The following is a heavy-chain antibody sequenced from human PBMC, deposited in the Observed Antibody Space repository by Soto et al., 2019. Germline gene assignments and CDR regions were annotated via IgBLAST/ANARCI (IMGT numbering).Heavy chain of an antibody. CDR2: TYPGGTT. J-gene: IGHJ3*01. CDR1: GFTVSSNY. Sequence: LRLSCAASGFTVSSNYMSWVRQAPGKGLEWVSVTYPGGTTYYADSVKGRFIISRDISKNTLDLQMNSLRAEDTAVYYCAKEFRTSGSRNAFDLWGQGTMVTVS. D-gene: IGHD1-26*01. V-gene: IGHV3-66*01. CDR3: AKEFRTSGSRNAFDL.